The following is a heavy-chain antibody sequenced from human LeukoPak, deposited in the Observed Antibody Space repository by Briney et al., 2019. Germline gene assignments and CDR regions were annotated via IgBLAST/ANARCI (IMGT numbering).Heavy chain of an antibody. CDR3: ARDRVDTAMGVDY. J-gene: IGHJ4*02. D-gene: IGHD5-18*01. Sequence: SETLSLTCAVYGGSFSGYYWSWIRQPPGKGLEWIGELNHSGSTNYNPSLKSRVTISVDTSKNQFSLKLSSVTAADTAVYYCARDRVDTAMGVDYWGQGTLVTVSS. CDR2: LNHSGST. CDR1: GGSFSGYY. V-gene: IGHV4-34*01.